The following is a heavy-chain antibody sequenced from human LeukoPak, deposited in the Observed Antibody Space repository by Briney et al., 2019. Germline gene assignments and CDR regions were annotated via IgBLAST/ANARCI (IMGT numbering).Heavy chain of an antibody. CDR1: GFTFSDYY. V-gene: IGHV3-11*06. CDR3: ATEWMVAGDY. Sequence: PGGSLRLSCTASGFTFSDYYMSWIRQAPGKGLEWVSSISSSSSYIYYADPVKGRFTISRDNAKNSLYLQMNSLRAEDTAVYYCATEWMVAGDYWGQGTLVTVSS. J-gene: IGHJ4*02. D-gene: IGHD6-19*01. CDR2: ISSSSSYI.